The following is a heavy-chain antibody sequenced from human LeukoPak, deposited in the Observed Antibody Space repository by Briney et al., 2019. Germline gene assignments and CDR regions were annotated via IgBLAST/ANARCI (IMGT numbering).Heavy chain of an antibody. CDR2: ISAYDRNT. CDR1: GDTFKNYH. CDR3: ARVTVVTRSPWSWGPKKIGREVNWVDP. D-gene: IGHD2-21*02. J-gene: IGHJ5*02. Sequence: GASVKVSCKVFGDTFKNYHNSWVRQAPGEGLEWMGWISAYDRNTNYAQQFRGRVTMTTDTSTSTAYMELASLRSDDTAVYYCARVTVVTRSPWSWGPKKIGREVNWVDPWGQGTLVIVSS. V-gene: IGHV1-18*01.